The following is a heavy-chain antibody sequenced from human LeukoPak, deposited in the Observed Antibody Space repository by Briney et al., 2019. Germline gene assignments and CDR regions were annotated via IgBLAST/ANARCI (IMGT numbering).Heavy chain of an antibody. CDR1: GFTFDDYA. Sequence: GGSLRLSCAASGFTFDDYAMHWVRQAPGKGLEWVSGISWNSGSIGYADSVKGRFTISRDNAKNSLYLQMNSLRAEDMALYYCAKDKGSGSYMVGYYFDYWGQGTLVTVSS. V-gene: IGHV3-9*03. D-gene: IGHD3-10*01. CDR3: AKDKGSGSYMVGYYFDY. J-gene: IGHJ4*02. CDR2: ISWNSGSI.